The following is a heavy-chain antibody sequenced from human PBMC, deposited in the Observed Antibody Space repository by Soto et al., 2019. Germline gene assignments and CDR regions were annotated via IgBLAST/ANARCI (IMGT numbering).Heavy chain of an antibody. J-gene: IGHJ6*02. CDR3: ARDPLSSFAMDV. CDR1: GDTFSSYA. V-gene: IGHV1-69*13. Sequence: SVKVSCKASGDTFSSYAISWVRQAPGKGLEWMGKIIPTFGRTNYAQKFQGRLTISADDSTSTAYMELTSLGSDDTAVYYCARDPLSSFAMDVWGQGTTVTVSS. CDR2: IIPTFGRT. D-gene: IGHD3-10*02.